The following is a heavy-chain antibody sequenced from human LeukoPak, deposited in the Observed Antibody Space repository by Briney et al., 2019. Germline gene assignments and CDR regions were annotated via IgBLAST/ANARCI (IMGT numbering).Heavy chain of an antibody. CDR3: AKGSGYYNYYYYNMDV. CDR2: ISGSGGST. J-gene: IGHJ6*02. V-gene: IGHV3-23*02. Sequence: GGSLRLSCAVSGLTFSSHAMTWFGQPQGKGLEGVSAISGSGGSTYYGDSVKGRFTISRDNSKNTLYLQMNSLRAEDTAIYYCAKGSGYYNYYYYNMDVWGQGTTVTVSS. CDR1: GLTFSSHA. D-gene: IGHD3-3*01.